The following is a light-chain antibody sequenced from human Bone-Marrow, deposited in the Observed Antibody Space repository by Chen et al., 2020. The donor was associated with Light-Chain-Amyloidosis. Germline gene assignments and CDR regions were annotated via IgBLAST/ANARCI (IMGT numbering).Light chain of an antibody. CDR2: DAS. CDR1: QDISNY. J-gene: IGKJ3*01. V-gene: IGKV1-33*01. Sequence: DIQMTQSPSSLSASVGDRVTITCQASQDISNYLNWYQQKPGQAPKLLIYDASNLETGVPSRFSGSGSGTDFTFTISSLQPEDIATYYCQQYDNLLQITFGPGTKVDIK. CDR3: QQYDNLLQIT.